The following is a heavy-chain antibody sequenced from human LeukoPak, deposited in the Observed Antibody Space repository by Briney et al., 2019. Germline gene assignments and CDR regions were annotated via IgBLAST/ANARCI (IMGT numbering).Heavy chain of an antibody. Sequence: SETLSLTCTVSGGPISSSPYYWGWIRQPPGKGLEWIGSISYSGSTFYNPSLKSRLTISVDTSKIQFSLELSSLTAADTAVFYCARLSPYLGSGSSAFPDDFWGQGTLVTVSS. V-gene: IGHV4-39*01. CDR1: GGPISSSPYY. J-gene: IGHJ4*02. CDR2: ISYSGST. D-gene: IGHD3-10*01. CDR3: ARLSPYLGSGSSAFPDDF.